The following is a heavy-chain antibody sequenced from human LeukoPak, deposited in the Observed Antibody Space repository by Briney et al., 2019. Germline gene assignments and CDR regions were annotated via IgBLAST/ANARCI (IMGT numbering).Heavy chain of an antibody. CDR1: TPSPATIY. D-gene: IGHD2-21*01. J-gene: IGHJ4*02. V-gene: IGHV4-59*01. CDR3: ARCRVCGFY. CDR2: IYYSGST. Sequence: SETLSLTRTLSTPSPATIYTRCDRQPPGKGLEWIGYIYYSGSTNYNPSLKSRVTISVDTSKNQFTLTLSFVTAAVTAVYYCARCRVCGFYWGQGTLVTVSS.